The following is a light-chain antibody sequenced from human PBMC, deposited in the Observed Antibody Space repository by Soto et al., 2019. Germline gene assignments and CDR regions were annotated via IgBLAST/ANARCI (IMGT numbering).Light chain of an antibody. CDR2: ASS. V-gene: IGKV1-39*01. CDR1: QPISKN. Sequence: DIQMTQSPSSLSASVGDRVTITCRASQPISKNLNWYQQRPGKPPNLLIYASSSLQRGVPPRFSGCGSGTEFTLTITSLQPEDFATYYCQQTDSTPITFGQGTRLEIK. CDR3: QQTDSTPIT. J-gene: IGKJ5*01.